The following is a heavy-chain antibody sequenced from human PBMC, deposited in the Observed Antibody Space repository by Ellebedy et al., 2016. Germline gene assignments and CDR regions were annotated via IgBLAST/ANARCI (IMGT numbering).Heavy chain of an antibody. V-gene: IGHV1-46*01. J-gene: IGHJ5*02. CDR2: INPSGGST. CDR3: ARDLDSGSYHGWFDP. D-gene: IGHD1-26*01. CDR1: GGTFSSYA. Sequence: ASVKVSCKASGGTFSSYAISWVRQAPGQGLEWMGIINPSGGSTSYAQKFQGRVTMTTDTSTSTAYMELRSLRSDDTAVYYCARDLDSGSYHGWFDPWGQGTLVTVSS.